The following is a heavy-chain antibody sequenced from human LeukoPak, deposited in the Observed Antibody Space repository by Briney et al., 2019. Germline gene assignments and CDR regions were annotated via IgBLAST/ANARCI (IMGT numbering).Heavy chain of an antibody. CDR1: GFTFSSHA. Sequence: GGSLRPSCAPSGFTFSSHAMSGVRQAPGKGLEWVSGISGNGANTYYADSVKGRFTISRDNSKNTLYLQMNSLRAEDTAVYYCARSTYSSGWRDYWGQGTLLTVSS. CDR3: ARSTYSSGWRDY. V-gene: IGHV3-23*01. CDR2: ISGNGANT. D-gene: IGHD6-19*01. J-gene: IGHJ4*02.